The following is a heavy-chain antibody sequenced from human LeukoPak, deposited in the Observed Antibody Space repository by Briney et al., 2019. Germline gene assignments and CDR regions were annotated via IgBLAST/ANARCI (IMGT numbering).Heavy chain of an antibody. CDR2: ISKSGTYI. CDR3: ARAGGSTVSHSDY. CDR1: GFTFRDYT. Sequence: GGSLRLSCAASGFTFRDYTMNWVRQAPGKGLEWVSAISKSGTYIKYADSVKGRFTISKDNAKNSLYLQMNSLRAEDTAVYYCARAGGSTVSHSDYWGQGTLVTVSS. D-gene: IGHD4-17*01. V-gene: IGHV3-21*01. J-gene: IGHJ4*02.